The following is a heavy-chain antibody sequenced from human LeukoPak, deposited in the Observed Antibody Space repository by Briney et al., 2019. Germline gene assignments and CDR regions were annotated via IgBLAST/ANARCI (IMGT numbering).Heavy chain of an antibody. CDR3: AKRGDYDYVWGSYPWGAFDI. V-gene: IGHV3-23*01. J-gene: IGHJ3*02. CDR1: GSTFSSYA. CDR2: ISGSGGRT. Sequence: GASLRLSCAASGSTFSSYAMSWVRQAPGKGLEWVSAISGSGGRTYYADSVKGRFTISRDNSKNTLYLQMNSLRAEDTAVYYCAKRGDYDYVWGSYPWGAFDIWGQGTMVTVSS. D-gene: IGHD3-16*02.